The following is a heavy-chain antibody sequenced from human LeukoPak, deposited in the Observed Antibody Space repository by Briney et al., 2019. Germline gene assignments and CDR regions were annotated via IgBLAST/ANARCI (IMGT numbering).Heavy chain of an antibody. Sequence: GGSLRLSCAASGFTFSSYGMHWVRQAPGKGLEWVAFIRYDGSNKYYADSVKGRFTISRDNSKNTLYLQMNSLRAEDTAVYYCATPGGSEAGCWGQGTLVSVSS. CDR3: ATPGGSEAGC. CDR1: GFTFSSYG. J-gene: IGHJ4*02. CDR2: IRYDGSNK. D-gene: IGHD2-15*01. V-gene: IGHV3-30*02.